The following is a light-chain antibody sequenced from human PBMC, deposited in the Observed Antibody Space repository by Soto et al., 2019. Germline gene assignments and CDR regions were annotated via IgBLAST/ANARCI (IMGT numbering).Light chain of an antibody. CDR2: GAS. V-gene: IGKV3-15*01. J-gene: IGKJ2*01. CDR3: QQYNNWPTYT. CDR1: QSVSRH. Sequence: EIVMTQSPATLSVSPGERATLSCRASQSVSRHLAWYQQKPGQAPRLLIYGASTRATGIPARFSGSRSGTEFTLTISSLQSEDFAVYYCQQYNNWPTYTFGQGTKLEIK.